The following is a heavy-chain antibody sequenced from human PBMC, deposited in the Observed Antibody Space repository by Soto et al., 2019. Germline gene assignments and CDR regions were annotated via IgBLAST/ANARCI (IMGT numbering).Heavy chain of an antibody. CDR3: AKGRKPDHDDGLCAFDS. CDR2: ISGGGAGT. D-gene: IGHD3-3*01. Sequence: GGSLRLSCVVSGRTFRSYAMSWVRQAPGKGLEWVSGISGGGAGTYYADSVKGRFTISRDPSTTTLFLDMYSLGAEDTAIYYCAKGRKPDHDDGLCAFDSWGQGVLVTVSS. CDR1: GRTFRSYA. J-gene: IGHJ4*02. V-gene: IGHV3-23*01.